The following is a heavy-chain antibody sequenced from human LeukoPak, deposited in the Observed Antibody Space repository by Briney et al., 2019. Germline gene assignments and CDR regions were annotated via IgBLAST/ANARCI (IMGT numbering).Heavy chain of an antibody. CDR3: ARWSSSSGWYLSYFDY. CDR2: IYSGGST. J-gene: IGHJ4*02. D-gene: IGHD6-13*01. CDR1: GFTFSSYA. V-gene: IGHV3-66*01. Sequence: PGGSLRLSCAASGFTFSSYAISWVRQAPGKGLEWVSVIYSGGSTYYADSVKGRFTISRDNSKNTLYLQMNSLRAEDTAVYYCARWSSSSGWYLSYFDYWGQGTLVTVSS.